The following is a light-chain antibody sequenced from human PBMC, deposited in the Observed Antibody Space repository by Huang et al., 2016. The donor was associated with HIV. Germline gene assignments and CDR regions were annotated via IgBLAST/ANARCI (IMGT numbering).Light chain of an antibody. CDR3: QLYNKSPPYT. V-gene: IGKV3-15*01. Sequence: IAMTQSPATLSVSPGERVTLSCRASQSISTDLAWYQQKPGLAPRLLIYDASPRATGIPARFSGSGSGTEFTLSISSLQSEDFAVYYCQLYNKSPPYTFGGGTKLEI. CDR1: QSISTD. J-gene: IGKJ2*01. CDR2: DAS.